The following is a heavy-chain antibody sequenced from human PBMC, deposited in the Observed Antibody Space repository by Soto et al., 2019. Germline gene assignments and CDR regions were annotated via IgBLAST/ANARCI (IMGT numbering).Heavy chain of an antibody. CDR3: ARGSRGICSSTSCYQRWYGWFDP. D-gene: IGHD2-2*01. J-gene: IGHJ5*02. V-gene: IGHV3-11*01. Sequence: QVQLVESGGGLVKPGGSLRLSCAASGFTFSDYYMSWIRQAPGKGLEWVSYISSSGSTIYYADSVKGRFTISRDNAKNSLYLQMNSLRADDTAVYYCARGSRGICSSTSCYQRWYGWFDPWGQGTPVTVSS. CDR2: ISSSGSTI. CDR1: GFTFSDYY.